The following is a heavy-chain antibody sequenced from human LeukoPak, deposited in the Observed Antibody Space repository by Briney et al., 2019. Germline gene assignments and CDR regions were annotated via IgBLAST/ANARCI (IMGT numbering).Heavy chain of an antibody. CDR3: ARPIYCYGTNCWYYFDF. CDR1: GFTFGNYA. D-gene: IGHD2-2*01. CDR2: IRSTPSGATT. Sequence: PGQSLRLSCTASGFTFGNYAMSWVRQAPGKGLEWLGLIRSTPSGATTEYAASVKGRFTISREDSKGVAYLQMSSLNTEDTAVYYCARPIYCYGTNCWYYFDFWGQGTLVTVSS. J-gene: IGHJ4*02. V-gene: IGHV3-49*04.